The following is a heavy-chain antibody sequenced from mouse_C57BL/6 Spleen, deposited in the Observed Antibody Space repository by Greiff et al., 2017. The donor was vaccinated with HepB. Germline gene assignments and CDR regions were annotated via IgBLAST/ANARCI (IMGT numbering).Heavy chain of an antibody. J-gene: IGHJ2*01. D-gene: IGHD4-1*02. CDR1: GYTFTDYN. V-gene: IGHV1-18*01. Sequence: EVQLQQSGPELVKPGASVKIPCKASGYTFTDYNMDWVKQSHGKSLEWIGDINPNNGGTIYNQKFKGKATLTVDKSSSTAYMELRSPTSEDTAVYYCAREGQLGPYFDCWGQGTTLTVSS. CDR2: INPNNGGT. CDR3: AREGQLGPYFDC.